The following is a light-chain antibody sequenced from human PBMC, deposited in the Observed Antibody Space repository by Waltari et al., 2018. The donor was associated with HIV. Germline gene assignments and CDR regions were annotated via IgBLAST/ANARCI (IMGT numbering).Light chain of an antibody. J-gene: IGKJ1*01. CDR3: QEYNNWPWT. V-gene: IGKV3-15*01. CDR2: GAS. Sequence: EIVLTQSPATLSVSPGDRVTLSCRASESVSSNLAWYQQKPGQAPRLVFYGASSRATGSPDRFRGSGSGTEFTLTISSLQSEDFAVYYCQEYNNWPWTFGQGTKVEIK. CDR1: ESVSSN.